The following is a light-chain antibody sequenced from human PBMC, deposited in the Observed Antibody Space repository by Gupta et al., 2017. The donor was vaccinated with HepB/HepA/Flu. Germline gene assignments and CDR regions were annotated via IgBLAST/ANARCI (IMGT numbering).Light chain of an antibody. J-gene: IGKJ1*01. CDR3: RHEDTCPRT. CDR1: QGISSY. CDR2: AAS. V-gene: IGKV1-8*01. Sequence: AIRMTHSPSSFSACTGDSVTVTRRASQGISSYLPWYQHKPCKAPKLLIYAASTLPSGVPSRFSGSSSGTDFTLAISCLQSEAFAPYYCRHEDTCPRTSGQGTKVEIK.